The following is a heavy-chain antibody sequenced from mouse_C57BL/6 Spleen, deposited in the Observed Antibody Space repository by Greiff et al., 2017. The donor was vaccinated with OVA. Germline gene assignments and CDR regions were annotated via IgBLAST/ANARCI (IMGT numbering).Heavy chain of an antibody. D-gene: IGHD2-4*01. J-gene: IGHJ2*01. CDR1: GYTFTRYW. CDR3: ARRDYDIFDY. V-gene: IGHV1-52*01. CDR2: IDPSDSET. Sequence: QVQLQQPGAELVRPGSSVKLSCKASGYTFTRYWMHWVKQRPIQGLEWIGNIDPSDSETHYNQKFKDKATLTVDKSSSTAYMQLSSLTSEDSAVYYCARRDYDIFDYWGQGTTLTVSS.